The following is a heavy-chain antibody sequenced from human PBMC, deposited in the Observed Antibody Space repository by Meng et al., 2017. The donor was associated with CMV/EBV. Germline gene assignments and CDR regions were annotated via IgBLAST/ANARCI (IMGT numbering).Heavy chain of an antibody. CDR2: INHSGST. V-gene: IGHV4-34*01. CDR3: ARDDSYGYSY. J-gene: IGHJ4*02. CDR1: GGSFSGYY. Sequence: GSLRLSCAVYGGSFSGYYWSWIRQPPGKGLEWIGEINHSGSTNYNPSLKSRVTISVDTSKNQFSLKLSSVTAADTAVYYCARDDSYGYSYWGQGTLVPVSS. D-gene: IGHD5-18*01.